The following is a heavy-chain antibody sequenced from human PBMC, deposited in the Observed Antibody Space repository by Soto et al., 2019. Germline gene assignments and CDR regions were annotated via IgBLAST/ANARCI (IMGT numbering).Heavy chain of an antibody. CDR2: IIPSYDRA. Sequence: QVLLLQSGGEVKRPGSSVKVSCKASGDALKSYAISWVRQAPGQGLEYMGGIIPSYDRAKYAQKFQGRLTVTADIYTSTVYMELSGLKSEDTAVYFCARDPTNDYGDDTFDYWGQGTKVIVSS. D-gene: IGHD4-17*01. CDR1: GDALKSYA. CDR3: ARDPTNDYGDDTFDY. J-gene: IGHJ4*02. V-gene: IGHV1-69*06.